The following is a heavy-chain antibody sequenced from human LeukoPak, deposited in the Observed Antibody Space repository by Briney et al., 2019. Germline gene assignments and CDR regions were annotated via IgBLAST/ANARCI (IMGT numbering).Heavy chain of an antibody. CDR3: ARGEEYCGSPSCYYYYYYYTDV. J-gene: IGHJ6*03. V-gene: IGHV4-59*01. D-gene: IGHD2-2*01. CDR1: GGSISSYY. Sequence: PSETLSLTCTVSGGSISSYYWSWIRQPPGKGLEWIGYFYYSGSTNYNPSLKSRVTISVDTSKNQFSLELSSVTAADTAVYYCARGEEYCGSPSCYYYYYYYTDVWGKGTTVTVSS. CDR2: FYYSGST.